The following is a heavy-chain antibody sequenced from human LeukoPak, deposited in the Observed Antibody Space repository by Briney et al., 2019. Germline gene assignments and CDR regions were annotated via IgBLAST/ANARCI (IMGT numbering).Heavy chain of an antibody. Sequence: ASVKVSCKASGYTFTSYYMHWVRQAPGQGLEWMGWINPNSGGTNYAQKFQGRVTMTRDTSISTAYMELSRLRSDDTAVYYCATQELRERFGRGYYYMDVWGKGTTVTVSS. CDR2: INPNSGGT. CDR1: GYTFTSYY. J-gene: IGHJ6*03. V-gene: IGHV1-2*02. CDR3: ATQELRERFGRGYYYMDV. D-gene: IGHD3-10*01.